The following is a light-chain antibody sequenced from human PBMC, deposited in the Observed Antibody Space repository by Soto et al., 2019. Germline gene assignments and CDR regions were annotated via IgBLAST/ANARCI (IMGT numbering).Light chain of an antibody. CDR1: QDISNW. Sequence: DIEMTQCRASVSASVVARVTITFRASQDISNWLAWYQQKPGKAPNLLIYKASTLDSGVPSRFSGSGSGTDFTLTITGLQPDDFATYYCHQYTSYYTFGQGPRWIS. CDR3: HQYTSYYT. CDR2: KAS. V-gene: IGKV1-5*03. J-gene: IGKJ2*01.